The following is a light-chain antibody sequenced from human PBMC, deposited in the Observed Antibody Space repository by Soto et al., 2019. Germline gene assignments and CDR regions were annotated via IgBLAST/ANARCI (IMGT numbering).Light chain of an antibody. CDR3: QQRSIWPRNT. Sequence: EIVMTQSPATLSLSPGERATLSCRASQSVGSYLAWYQQKPGQPPRLLIYDASNRATGIPARFSGSGSGTDFTLTISSLEPEDVAVYYCQQRSIWPRNTFGLGTKVDIK. CDR2: DAS. J-gene: IGKJ2*01. CDR1: QSVGSY. V-gene: IGKV3-11*01.